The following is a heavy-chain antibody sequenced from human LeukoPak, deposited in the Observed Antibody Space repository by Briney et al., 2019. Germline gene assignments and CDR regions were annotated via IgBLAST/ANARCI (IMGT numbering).Heavy chain of an antibody. V-gene: IGHV3-33*01. J-gene: IGHJ4*02. CDR3: AREVQGSSFFDY. CDR2: IWYDGSNK. Sequence: GGSLRLSCAASGFTFGSYGMHWVRQAPGKGLEWVAVIWYDGSNKYYADSVKGRFTISRDNSKNTLYLQMNSLRAEDTAVYYCAREVQGSSFFDYWGQGTLVTVSS. D-gene: IGHD6-13*01. CDR1: GFTFGSYG.